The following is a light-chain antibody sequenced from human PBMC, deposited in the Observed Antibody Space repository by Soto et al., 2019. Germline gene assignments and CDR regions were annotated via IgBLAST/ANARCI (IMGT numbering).Light chain of an antibody. V-gene: IGLV2-14*01. J-gene: IGLJ2*01. CDR1: SSDVCGYNY. CDR2: EVS. CDR3: SSFSSTSTIV. Sequence: QSVLTQPASVSGSPGQSITISCIGSSSDVCGYNYVSWYQHHPGRVPKPMIFEVSDRPSGVSSRFSGSKSGNTAYLTISGLQAEDEADYYCSSFSSTSTIVFGGGTKVTVL.